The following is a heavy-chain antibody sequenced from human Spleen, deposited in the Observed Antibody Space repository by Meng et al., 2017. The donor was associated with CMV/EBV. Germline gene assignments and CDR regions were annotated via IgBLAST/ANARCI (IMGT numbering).Heavy chain of an antibody. Sequence: VQWVESGGGVVQPGGSLRFSCAVSGCTVTRSWMHWVREVPGKGREWVSRIDMDGRDITYADSVRGRFSISRDDAKNTLYLQMNSLRIEDTAVYYCARGVAETLGWEMGYWGQGTLVTVSS. V-gene: IGHV3-74*03. CDR2: IDMDGRDI. CDR3: ARGVAETLGWEMGY. J-gene: IGHJ4*02. D-gene: IGHD1-26*01. CDR1: GCTVTRSW.